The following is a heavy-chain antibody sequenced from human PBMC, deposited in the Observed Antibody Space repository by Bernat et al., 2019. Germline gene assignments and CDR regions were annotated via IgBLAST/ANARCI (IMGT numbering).Heavy chain of an antibody. CDR2: ISSSSSYT. V-gene: IGHV3-11*05. CDR1: GFTFSDYY. CDR3: ARGTSTSAPYMDV. Sequence: QVQLVESGGGVVQPGRSLRLSCAASGFTFSDYYMSWIRQAPGKGLDWVSYISSSSSYTNYADSVKGRFTISRDNAKNSLYLQMNSLRAEETAVYYCARGTSTSAPYMDVWGKGTTVTVSS. J-gene: IGHJ6*03.